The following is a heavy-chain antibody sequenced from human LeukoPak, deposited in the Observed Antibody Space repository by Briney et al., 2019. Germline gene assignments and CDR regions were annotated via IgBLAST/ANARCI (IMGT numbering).Heavy chain of an antibody. D-gene: IGHD3-10*01. Sequence: SETLSLTCTVSGGSISSSSYYWGWIRQPPGKGLEWIGSIYYSGSTYYNPSLKSRVTISVDTSKNQFSLKLSSVTAADTAVYYCARLDGNYYGSGSYYIRYYYYYMDVWGKGTTVTISS. J-gene: IGHJ6*03. CDR2: IYYSGST. CDR3: ARLDGNYYGSGSYYIRYYYYYMDV. CDR1: GGSISSSSYY. V-gene: IGHV4-39*07.